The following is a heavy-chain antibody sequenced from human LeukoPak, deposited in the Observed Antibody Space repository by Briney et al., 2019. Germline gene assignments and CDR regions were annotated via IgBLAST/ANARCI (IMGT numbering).Heavy chain of an antibody. Sequence: GGSLRLSCAASGFTFSSYGMHWVRQAQGKGLEWVAVIWYDGSNKYYADSVKGRFTISRDNSKNTLYLQMNSLRAEDTAVYYCARASRGDAYYYDSSGYHPFDYWGQGTLVTVSS. CDR2: IWYDGSNK. D-gene: IGHD3-22*01. CDR1: GFTFSSYG. CDR3: ARASRGDAYYYDSSGYHPFDY. J-gene: IGHJ4*02. V-gene: IGHV3-33*01.